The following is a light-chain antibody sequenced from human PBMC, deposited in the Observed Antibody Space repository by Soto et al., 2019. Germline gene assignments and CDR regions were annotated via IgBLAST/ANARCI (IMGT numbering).Light chain of an antibody. CDR1: SSDVGHYNY. V-gene: IGLV2-8*01. J-gene: IGLJ2*01. CDR2: EVS. CDR3: SSYGGSNNLV. Sequence: QAVVTQPPSASGSPGQSVTISCTGTSSDVGHYNYVSWYQQQPGKAPKLMIYEVSKRPSGVPDRFSGSKFCYTASLTVSGLQAEDEADYYCSSYGGSNNLVFGGGTKLTVL.